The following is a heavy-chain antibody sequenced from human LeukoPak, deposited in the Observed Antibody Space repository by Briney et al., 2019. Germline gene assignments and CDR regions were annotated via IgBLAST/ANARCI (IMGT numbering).Heavy chain of an antibody. J-gene: IGHJ5*02. D-gene: IGHD6-13*01. CDR1: GYTFTGYY. V-gene: IGHV1-2*02. Sequence: ASVKVSCKASGYTFTGYYMHWVRQAPGQGLEWMGWINPNSGGTNYAQKFQGRVTMTRDTSISTAYMELSRLRSDDTAVYYCARALSYSSSVPRWFDPWGQGTLVTVSS. CDR3: ARALSYSSSVPRWFDP. CDR2: INPNSGGT.